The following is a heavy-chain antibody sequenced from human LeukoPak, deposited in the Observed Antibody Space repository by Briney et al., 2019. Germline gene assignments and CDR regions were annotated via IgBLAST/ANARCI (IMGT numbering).Heavy chain of an antibody. Sequence: SVKVSCKASGGTFSSYTTSWVRQAPGQGLEWMGRIIPILGIANYAQKFQGRVTITADKSTSTAYMELSSLRSEDTAVYYCARARRVAAAIDYWGQGTLVTVSS. V-gene: IGHV1-69*02. CDR3: ARARRVAAAIDY. D-gene: IGHD6-13*01. CDR1: GGTFSSYT. J-gene: IGHJ4*02. CDR2: IIPILGIA.